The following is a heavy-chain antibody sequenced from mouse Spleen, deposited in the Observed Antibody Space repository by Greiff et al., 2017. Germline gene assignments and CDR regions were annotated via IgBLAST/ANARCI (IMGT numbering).Heavy chain of an antibody. Sequence: GKLVESGGGLVKLGGSLKLSCAASGFTFSSYAMSWVRQTPEKRLEWVATISSGGGNTYYPDSVKGRFTISRDNAKNTLYLQMSSLKSEDTAMYYCARHGNYLYYFDYWGQGTTLTVSS. J-gene: IGHJ2*01. CDR3: ARHGNYLYYFDY. V-gene: IGHV5-9*04. D-gene: IGHD2-1*01. CDR2: ISSGGGNT. CDR1: GFTFSSYA.